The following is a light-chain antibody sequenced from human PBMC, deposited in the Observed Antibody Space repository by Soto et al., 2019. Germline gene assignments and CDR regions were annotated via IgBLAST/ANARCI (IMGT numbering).Light chain of an antibody. CDR3: KQNNIYSWP. V-gene: IGKV1-5*01. Sequence: DIQMTQSPSTLSASVGDRVTITCRASQSISSWLAWYQQKPGKAPKLLIYDASSLESGVPSRFSGSGSGTEFTLTISSLQPDVFETFSAKQNNIYSWPFGQGTKGDIK. CDR1: QSISSW. J-gene: IGKJ1*01. CDR2: DAS.